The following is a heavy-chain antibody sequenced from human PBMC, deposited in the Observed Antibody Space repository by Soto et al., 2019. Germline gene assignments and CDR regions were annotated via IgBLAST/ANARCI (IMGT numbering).Heavy chain of an antibody. J-gene: IGHJ4*02. CDR1: GGSISSYY. CDR3: ARQYDYGDPFDY. V-gene: IGHV4-59*08. Sequence: SETLSLTCTVSGGSISSYYWSWIRQPPGKGLEWIGYIYYSGSTNYNPSLKSRVTISADTSKNQFSLKLSSVTAADTAVYYCARQYDYGDPFDYWGQGTLVTVSS. CDR2: IYYSGST. D-gene: IGHD4-17*01.